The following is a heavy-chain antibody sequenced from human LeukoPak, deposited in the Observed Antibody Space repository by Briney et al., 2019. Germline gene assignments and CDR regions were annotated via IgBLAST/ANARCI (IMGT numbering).Heavy chain of an antibody. D-gene: IGHD6-6*01. CDR3: ARGPNSNWSGLDF. CDR1: GFSFSGHW. CDR2: ISPTGSTT. Sequence: PGGSLRLSCTASGFSFSGHWMHWARQLPGKGLVWVSRISPTGSTTSYADSVKGRFTVFRDNAKNTLYLQVNNLRADDTAVYYCARGPNSNWSGLDFWGQGTLLTVSS. V-gene: IGHV3-74*01. J-gene: IGHJ4*02.